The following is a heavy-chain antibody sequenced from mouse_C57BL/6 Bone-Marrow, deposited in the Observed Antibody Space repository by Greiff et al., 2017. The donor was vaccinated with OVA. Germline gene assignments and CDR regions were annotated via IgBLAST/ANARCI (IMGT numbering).Heavy chain of an antibody. J-gene: IGHJ2*01. V-gene: IGHV1-54*01. CDR3: ARAGTGYFDY. D-gene: IGHD4-1*01. CDR1: GYAFNNYL. Sequence: QVQLLQSGAELVKPGTSVKVSCKASGYAFNNYLIAWVKQSPGQGLEWVGVINAGSGGTNYNEKFKGKATLTADKSSSTAYMQLSSLTSEDSAVYFCARAGTGYFDYWGQGTTLTVSS. CDR2: INAGSGGT.